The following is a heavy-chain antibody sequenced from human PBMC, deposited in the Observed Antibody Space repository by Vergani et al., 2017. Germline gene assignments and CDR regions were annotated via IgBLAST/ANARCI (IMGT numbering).Heavy chain of an antibody. CDR2: IYYSGST. CDR1: GGSISSSSYY. CDR3: ARLVTDRAFDI. V-gene: IGHV4-39*01. Sequence: QLQLQESGPGLVKPSETLSLTCTVSGGSISSSSYYWGWIRQPPGKGLEWIGSIYYSGSTYYNPSLKSRVTISVDTSKNQFSLKLSSVTAADTAVYYCARLVTDRAFDIWGQGTMVTVSS. J-gene: IGHJ3*02. D-gene: IGHD5-18*01.